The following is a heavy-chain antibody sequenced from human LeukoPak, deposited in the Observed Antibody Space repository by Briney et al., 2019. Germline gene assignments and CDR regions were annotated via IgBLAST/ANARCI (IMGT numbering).Heavy chain of an antibody. Sequence: ASVKVSCKASGYTFTSYGISWVRQAPGQGLEGMGWISAYNGNTNYAQKLQGRVTMTTDTSTSTAYMELRSLRSDDTAVYYCARERGYSGSFYYYGMDVWGKGTTVTVSS. V-gene: IGHV1-18*04. D-gene: IGHD5-12*01. CDR3: ARERGYSGSFYYYGMDV. CDR1: GYTFTSYG. J-gene: IGHJ6*04. CDR2: ISAYNGNT.